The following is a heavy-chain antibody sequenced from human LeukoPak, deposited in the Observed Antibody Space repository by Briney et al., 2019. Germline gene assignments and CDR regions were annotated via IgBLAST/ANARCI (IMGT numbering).Heavy chain of an antibody. CDR3: VREDTPATANY. CDR1: GFNFANHA. V-gene: IGHV3-23*01. CDR2: ISGGGDIT. J-gene: IGHJ4*02. D-gene: IGHD2-21*02. Sequence: GGSLRLSCAASGFNFANHAMSWVRQTPGKGLEWVSAISGGGDITYYADSVTGRFTISRDNSKDTLFLQMHSLRPGDTAVYYCVREDTPATANYWGQGTLVTISA.